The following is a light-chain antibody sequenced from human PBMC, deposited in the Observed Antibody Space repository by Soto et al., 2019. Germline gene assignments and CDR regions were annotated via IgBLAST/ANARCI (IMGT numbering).Light chain of an antibody. CDR2: DAS. J-gene: IGKJ2*01. CDR3: QQSYRTPHT. V-gene: IGKV3-11*01. CDR1: QSVSSY. Sequence: EIVLTQSPATLSLSPGERATLSCRASQSVSSYLAWYQQKPGQPPRLLIYDASNRATGIPARFSGSGSGTDFTLTISSLEPEDFATYYCQQSYRTPHTFGQGTKLETK.